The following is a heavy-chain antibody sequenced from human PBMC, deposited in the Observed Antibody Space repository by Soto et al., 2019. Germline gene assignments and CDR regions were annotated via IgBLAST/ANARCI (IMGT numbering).Heavy chain of an antibody. V-gene: IGHV4-39*07. CDR3: ARSYYDSSGYYPFDP. D-gene: IGHD3-22*01. CDR1: GGSISSSVHY. Sequence: PSETLSLTCSVSGGSISSSVHYWGWIRQAPGKGLEWIGHIYFSGRTYYHPSLKSQVTISVNTSKNKFSLRLSSVTAADTAVFYCARSYYDSSGYYPFDPWGQGTLVTVSS. CDR2: IYFSGRT. J-gene: IGHJ5*02.